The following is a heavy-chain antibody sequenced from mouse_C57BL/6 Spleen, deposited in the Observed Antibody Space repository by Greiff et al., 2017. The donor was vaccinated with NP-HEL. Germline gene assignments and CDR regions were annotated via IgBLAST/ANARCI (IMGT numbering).Heavy chain of an antibody. CDR3: ANLRGGAMDY. CDR2: IDPSDSYT. Sequence: QVQLQQPGAELVMPGASVKLSCKASGYTFTSYWMHWVKQRPGQGLEWIGEIDPSDSYTNYNQKFKGKSTLTVDKSSSTAYMQLSSLTSEDSAVYYCANLRGGAMDYWGQGTSVTVSS. D-gene: IGHD1-1*01. V-gene: IGHV1-69*01. CDR1: GYTFTSYW. J-gene: IGHJ4*01.